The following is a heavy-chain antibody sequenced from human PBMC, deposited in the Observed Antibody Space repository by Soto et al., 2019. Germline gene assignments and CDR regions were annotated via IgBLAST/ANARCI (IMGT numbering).Heavy chain of an antibody. Sequence: QVTLKESGPVLVKPTETLTLTCTVSGFSLSNARMGVSWIRQPPGKALEWLAHIFSNDEKSYSTSLKRRLTISKHASRSQVDLTMTNMDLVDTASYYCARISGLPVFFCFGMDVWGPGTTVTVSS. CDR1: GFSLSNARMG. CDR3: ARISGLPVFFCFGMDV. CDR2: IFSNDEK. J-gene: IGHJ6*02. V-gene: IGHV2-26*01. D-gene: IGHD1-26*01.